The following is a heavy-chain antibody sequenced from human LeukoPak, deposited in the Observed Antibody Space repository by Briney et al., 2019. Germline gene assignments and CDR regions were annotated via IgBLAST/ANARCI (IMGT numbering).Heavy chain of an antibody. CDR3: ARALYYYDSSGYYPDAFDI. V-gene: IGHV1-69*05. Sequence: SVKVSCKASGGTFSSYAISWVRQAPGQGLEWMGGIIPIFGTANYAQKFQGRVTITTDESTSTAYMELSSLRSEDTAVYYCARALYYYDSSGYYPDAFDIWGQGTMVTVSS. CDR1: GGTFSSYA. CDR2: IIPIFGTA. J-gene: IGHJ3*02. D-gene: IGHD3-22*01.